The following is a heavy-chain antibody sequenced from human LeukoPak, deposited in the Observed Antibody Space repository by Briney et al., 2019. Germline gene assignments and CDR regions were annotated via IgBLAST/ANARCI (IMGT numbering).Heavy chain of an antibody. CDR1: GFTFSDYY. CDR3: ARDLNPYDAFDI. D-gene: IGHD1-14*01. Sequence: GGSLRLSCAASGFTFSDYYMSWIRQAPGKGLEWLSYISSSGSTIYYADSVKGRFTISRDNAKNSLYLQMNSLRAEDTAVYYCARDLNPYDAFDIWGQGTMVTVSS. V-gene: IGHV3-11*01. CDR2: ISSSGSTI. J-gene: IGHJ3*02.